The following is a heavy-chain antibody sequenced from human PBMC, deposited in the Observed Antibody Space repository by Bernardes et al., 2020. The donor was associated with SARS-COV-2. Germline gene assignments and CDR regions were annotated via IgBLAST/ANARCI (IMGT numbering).Heavy chain of an antibody. Sequence: ASVKVSCKASGYTFTGYYMHWVRQAPGQGLEWMGWINPNSGGTNYAQKYQDRVTISMDISASTAYMEVRSLRSDDTAVYYCARATDYYGMDVWGRGTTVTVSS. J-gene: IGHJ6*02. V-gene: IGHV1-2*02. CDR2: INPNSGGT. CDR1: GYTFTGYY. CDR3: ARATDYYGMDV. D-gene: IGHD4-4*01.